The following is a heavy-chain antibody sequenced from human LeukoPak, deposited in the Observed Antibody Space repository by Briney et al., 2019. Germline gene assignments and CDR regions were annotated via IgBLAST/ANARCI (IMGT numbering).Heavy chain of an antibody. CDR1: GGSISSYY. Sequence: PSETLSLTCTVSGGSISSYYWSWIRQPPGKGLEWIGYIYYSGSTNYNPPLKSRVTISVDTSKNQFPLKLSSVTAADTAVYYCARDRGCSSTSCYAEVVYGMDVWGKGTTVTVSS. V-gene: IGHV4-59*01. J-gene: IGHJ6*04. CDR3: ARDRGCSSTSCYAEVVYGMDV. CDR2: IYYSGST. D-gene: IGHD2-2*01.